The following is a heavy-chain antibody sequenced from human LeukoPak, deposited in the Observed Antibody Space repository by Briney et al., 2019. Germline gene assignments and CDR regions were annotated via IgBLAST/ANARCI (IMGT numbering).Heavy chain of an antibody. Sequence: GGSLILSCAASGFTVSSNYMSWVRQAPGKGLEWVSYISSSSSTIYYADSVKGRFTISRDNAKNSLYLQMNSLRDEDTAVYYCARDLPPGSSGWYLGYWGQGTLVTVSS. J-gene: IGHJ4*02. V-gene: IGHV3-48*02. CDR1: GFTVSSNY. CDR2: ISSSSSTI. D-gene: IGHD6-19*01. CDR3: ARDLPPGSSGWYLGY.